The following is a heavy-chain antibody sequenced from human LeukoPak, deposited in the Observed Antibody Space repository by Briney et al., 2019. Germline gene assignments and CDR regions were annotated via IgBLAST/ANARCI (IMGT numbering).Heavy chain of an antibody. CDR3: ARLYSGYDC. CDR2: VYYTGTT. Sequence: SETLSLTCTLSGGSIGTYYWSWIRQPPGKGLEWIGYVYYTGTTNYHPSLKSRVSISVDTSKNQFSLKLTSVTAADTAVYYCARLYSGYDCWGQGTLVTVSS. V-gene: IGHV4-59*01. D-gene: IGHD5-12*01. CDR1: GGSIGTYY. J-gene: IGHJ4*02.